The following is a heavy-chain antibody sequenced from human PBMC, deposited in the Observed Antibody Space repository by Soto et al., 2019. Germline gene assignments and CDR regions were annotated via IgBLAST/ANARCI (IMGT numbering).Heavy chain of an antibody. CDR3: ARDTVKGGDYAPFDI. V-gene: IGHV3-7*01. CDR1: GFTFSSYW. CDR2: IKQDGSEK. D-gene: IGHD4-17*01. J-gene: IGHJ3*02. Sequence: GGSLRLSCAASGFTFSSYWMSWVRQAPGKGLEWVANIKQDGSEKYYVDSVKGRFTISRDNAKNSLYLQMNSLRAEDTAVYYCARDTVKGGDYAPFDIWGQGTMVTVSS.